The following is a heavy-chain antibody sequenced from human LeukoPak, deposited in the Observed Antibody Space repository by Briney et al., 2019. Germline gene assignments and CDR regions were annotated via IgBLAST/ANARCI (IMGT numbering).Heavy chain of an antibody. CDR2: IYTSGST. V-gene: IGHV4-4*07. D-gene: IGHD6-6*01. CDR1: GGSISGYY. J-gene: IGHJ3*01. Sequence: SETLSLTCSVSGGSISGYYWSWIRQPAGKGLEWIGRIYTSGSTNYNPSLKSRVIMSVDTSKNQFSLNLTSVTAADTAVYYCARWADKSSSSSRVAFDVWGQGIMVTVSS. CDR3: ARWADKSSSSSRVAFDV.